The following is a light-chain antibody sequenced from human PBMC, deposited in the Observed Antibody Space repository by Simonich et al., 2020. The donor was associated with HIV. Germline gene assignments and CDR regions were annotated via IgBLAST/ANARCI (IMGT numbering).Light chain of an antibody. V-gene: IGKV4-1*01. J-gene: IGKJ1*01. CDR2: WAS. CDR3: QQYNNWPPWT. Sequence: DIVMTQSPDSLAVSLGERATISCKSSQSVLYSSKNKNYKNYLAWYQQKPGQPPKLRVYWASTREFGVPDRFSGSGSGTEFTLTISSLQSEDFAVYYCQQYNNWPPWTFGQGTKVEIK. CDR1: QSVLYSSKNKNYKNY.